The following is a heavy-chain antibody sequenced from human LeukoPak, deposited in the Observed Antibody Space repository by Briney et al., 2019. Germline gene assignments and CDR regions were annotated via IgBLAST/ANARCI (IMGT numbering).Heavy chain of an antibody. CDR2: ISGSGGST. CDR1: GFTFSSYA. V-gene: IGHV3-23*01. Sequence: GGSLRLSCAASGFTFSSYAMSWVRQAPGKGLEWVSAISGSGGSTYYADSVKGRFTISRDNSKNTLYLQMNSLGAEDTAVYYCAKDPLVYDSSGYYYGQIDYWGQGTLVTVSS. J-gene: IGHJ4*02. D-gene: IGHD3-22*01. CDR3: AKDPLVYDSSGYYYGQIDY.